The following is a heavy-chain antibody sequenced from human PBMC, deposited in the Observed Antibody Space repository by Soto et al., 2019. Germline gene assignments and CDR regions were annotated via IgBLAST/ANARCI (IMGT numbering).Heavy chain of an antibody. D-gene: IGHD3-22*01. CDR3: AREAISSDYFDY. V-gene: IGHV3-53*02. CDR2: IYSGGRT. Sequence: VQLVETGGGLIQPGGSLRLSCAASGFTVSSNYMSWVRQAPGQGLEWVSFIYSGGRTYYADSVKGRFTISRDNSKNTLYLQMNSLRAEDTAVYYCAREAISSDYFDYWGQGTLVIVSS. J-gene: IGHJ4*02. CDR1: GFTVSSNY.